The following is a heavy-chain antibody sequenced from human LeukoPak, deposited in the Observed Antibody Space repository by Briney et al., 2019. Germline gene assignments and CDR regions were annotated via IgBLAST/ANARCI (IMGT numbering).Heavy chain of an antibody. D-gene: IGHD2-15*01. J-gene: IGHJ4*02. CDR3: ATTFPYCSDGTCAL. V-gene: IGHV3-7*01. Sequence: GGSLRLSCTVSGITFSRYWMSWVRQAPGKGLEWVANINQDGNRENYVDSVKGRFSISRDNAKNSLFLQLHSLRAEDTAVYYCATTFPYCSDGTCALGGQGTLVTVSS. CDR1: GITFSRYW. CDR2: INQDGNRE.